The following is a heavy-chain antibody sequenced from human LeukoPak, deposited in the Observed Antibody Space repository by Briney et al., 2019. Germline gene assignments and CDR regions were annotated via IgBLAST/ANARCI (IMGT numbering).Heavy chain of an antibody. Sequence: GGSLRLSCTASGFTFSIYSMNCVRHSPGKGLEWVSSISSSSSYIFYADSVKSRFTISRDNAKNSMYRQMNSLRAEDTGVYYCARTYGGNSIDDWGQGTLVTVSS. J-gene: IGHJ4*02. D-gene: IGHD4-23*01. CDR1: GFTFSIYS. CDR3: ARTYGGNSIDD. V-gene: IGHV3-21*01. CDR2: ISSSSSYI.